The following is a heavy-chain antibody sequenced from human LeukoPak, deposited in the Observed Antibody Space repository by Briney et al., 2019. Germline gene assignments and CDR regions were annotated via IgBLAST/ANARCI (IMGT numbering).Heavy chain of an antibody. D-gene: IGHD3-10*01. V-gene: IGHV4-39*07. CDR3: ARGPNYYGSEWRFDY. Sequence: SETLSLTCTVSGGSVSNRNYYWGWIRQPPGKGLEWIGYIYYSGSTYYNPSLKSRVTISVDTSKNQFSLKLSSVTAADTAVYYCARGPNYYGSEWRFDYWGQGTLVTVSS. CDR1: GGSVSNRNYY. J-gene: IGHJ4*02. CDR2: IYYSGST.